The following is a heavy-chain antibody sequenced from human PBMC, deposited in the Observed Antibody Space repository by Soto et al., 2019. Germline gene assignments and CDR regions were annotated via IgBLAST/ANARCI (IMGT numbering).Heavy chain of an antibody. Sequence: GGSLRLSCAASGFTFSSYGMHWVRQAPGKGLEWVAVIWYDGSNKYYADSVKGRFTISRDNSKNTLYLQMNSLRAEDTAVYYCARKPLTGYLFDYWGQGTLVTVSS. J-gene: IGHJ4*02. CDR3: ARKPLTGYLFDY. D-gene: IGHD3-9*01. CDR2: IWYDGSNK. CDR1: GFTFSSYG. V-gene: IGHV3-33*01.